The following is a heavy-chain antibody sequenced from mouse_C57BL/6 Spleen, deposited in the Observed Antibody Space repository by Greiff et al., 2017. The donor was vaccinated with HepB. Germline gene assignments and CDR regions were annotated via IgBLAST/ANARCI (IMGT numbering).Heavy chain of an antibody. V-gene: IGHV1-72*01. CDR3: ARSDSSGYPYYYAMDY. Sequence: VQLQQPGAELVKPGASVKLSCKASGYTFTSYWMHWVKQRPGRGLEWIGRIDPNSGGTKYNEKFKSKATLTVDKPSSTAYMQLSSLTSEDSAVYYCARSDSSGYPYYYAMDYWGQGTSVTVSS. D-gene: IGHD3-2*02. CDR2: IDPNSGGT. J-gene: IGHJ4*01. CDR1: GYTFTSYW.